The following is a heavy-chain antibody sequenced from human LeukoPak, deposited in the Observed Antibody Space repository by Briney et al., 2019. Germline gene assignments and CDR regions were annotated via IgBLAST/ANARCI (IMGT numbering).Heavy chain of an antibody. CDR2: INPNSGGT. CDR3: ARAPMGWLQPHHDY. Sequence: GASVKVSCKASGYTFTGYYMHWVRQAPGQGLEWMGRINPNSGGTNYAQKFQGRVTMTRDTSISTAYMELSRLRSGDTAVYYCARAPMGWLQPHHDYWGQGTLVTVSS. V-gene: IGHV1-2*06. D-gene: IGHD5-24*01. CDR1: GYTFTGYY. J-gene: IGHJ4*02.